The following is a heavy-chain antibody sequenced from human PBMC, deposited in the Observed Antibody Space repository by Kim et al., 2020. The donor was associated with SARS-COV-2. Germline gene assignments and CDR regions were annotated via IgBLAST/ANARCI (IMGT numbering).Heavy chain of an antibody. J-gene: IGHJ2*01. D-gene: IGHD3-3*01. CDR2: IWYDGSNK. V-gene: IGHV3-33*01. Sequence: GGSLRLSCAASGFTFSSYGMQWVRQAPGKGLEWVAVIWYDGSNKYYADSVKGRFTISRDISKNTLYLQMNSLRAENTAVYYCAREGGDFRYFDLWGRGTLVTVSS. CDR3: AREGGDFRYFDL. CDR1: GFTFSSYG.